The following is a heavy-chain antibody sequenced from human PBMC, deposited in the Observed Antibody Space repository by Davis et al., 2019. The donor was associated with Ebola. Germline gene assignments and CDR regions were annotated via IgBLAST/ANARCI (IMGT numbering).Heavy chain of an antibody. CDR3: ARRVGARSGFDS. Sequence: AASVKVSRKASGYTFTSYDIYWVRQATGQGLEWMGWMNPNSGNTGYAQKFQGRITMTRNISISTAYMELSSLRSDDTAVYYCARRVGARSGFDSWGQGILVTVSS. CDR1: GYTFTSYD. V-gene: IGHV1-8*01. J-gene: IGHJ4*02. D-gene: IGHD3-16*01. CDR2: MNPNSGNT.